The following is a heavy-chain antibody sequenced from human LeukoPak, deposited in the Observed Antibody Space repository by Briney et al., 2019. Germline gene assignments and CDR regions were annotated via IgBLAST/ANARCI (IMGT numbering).Heavy chain of an antibody. CDR2: IYYSGST. D-gene: IGHD1-7*01. Sequence: SETLSLTCTVSGGSISSYYWSWIRQPPGKGLEWIGYIYYSGSTYYNPSLKSRVTISVDTSKNQFSLKLSSVTAADTAVYYCANTRAKTGTGYAFDIWGQGTMVTVSS. CDR1: GGSISSYY. CDR3: ANTRAKTGTGYAFDI. V-gene: IGHV4-59*06. J-gene: IGHJ3*02.